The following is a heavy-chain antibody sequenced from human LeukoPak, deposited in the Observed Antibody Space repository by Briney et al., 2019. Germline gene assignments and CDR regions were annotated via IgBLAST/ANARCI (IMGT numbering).Heavy chain of an antibody. Sequence: GGSLRLSCAASGFTFSSYAMSWVRQAPGKGLEWVSYIASGGGANRFYSESVKGRFTISRDNAKNSLYLHMNRLRAEDTGVYYCARIGTTARGPAGLDVWGQGTTVTVSS. CDR3: ARIGTTARGPAGLDV. D-gene: IGHD3-10*01. CDR2: IASGGGANR. J-gene: IGHJ6*02. V-gene: IGHV3-48*03. CDR1: GFTFSSYA.